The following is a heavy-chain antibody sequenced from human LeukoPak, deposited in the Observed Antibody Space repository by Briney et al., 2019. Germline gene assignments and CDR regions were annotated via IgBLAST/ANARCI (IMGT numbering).Heavy chain of an antibody. CDR1: GASISSGY. CDR3: ARDRSDGSGYYGYYFDY. J-gene: IGHJ4*02. Sequence: PSETLSLTCTVSGASISSGYWSWIRQPPGKGLEWVGYIHYTGNTNYSPSLKRRVTISVKTYKKKFSLRLISVTAADTAVYYCARDRSDGSGYYGYYFDYWGQGTLVSVSS. D-gene: IGHD3-22*01. CDR2: IHYTGNT. V-gene: IGHV4-59*01.